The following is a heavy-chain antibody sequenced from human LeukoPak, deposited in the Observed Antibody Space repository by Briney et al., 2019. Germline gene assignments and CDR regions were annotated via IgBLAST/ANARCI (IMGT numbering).Heavy chain of an antibody. V-gene: IGHV3-7*03. CDR1: GFTFSSNW. D-gene: IGHD4-17*01. J-gene: IGHJ4*02. CDR3: ARAPGDPPNY. CDR2: IKQDGSEK. Sequence: GGSLRLSCATSGFTFSSNWMSWVRQAPGKGMEWVANIKQDGSEKYYVDSVKGRFTISRDNAKNSLYLQMNSLRAEDTAVYYCARAPGDPPNYWGQGTLVTVSS.